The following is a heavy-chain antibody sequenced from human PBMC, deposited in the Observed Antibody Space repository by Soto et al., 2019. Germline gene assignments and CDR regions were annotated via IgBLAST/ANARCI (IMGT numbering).Heavy chain of an antibody. CDR1: GFTFSNYA. CDR2: ISYDGSNK. Sequence: GGSLRLSCAASGFTFSNYAMHWVRQAPGKGLEWVAVISYDGSNKYYADSVKGRFTVSRDNAKNTLYLQMNSLRAEDTAVYYCARDYSSYGPFDYWGQGTLVTVSS. D-gene: IGHD5-18*01. J-gene: IGHJ4*02. CDR3: ARDYSSYGPFDY. V-gene: IGHV3-30-3*01.